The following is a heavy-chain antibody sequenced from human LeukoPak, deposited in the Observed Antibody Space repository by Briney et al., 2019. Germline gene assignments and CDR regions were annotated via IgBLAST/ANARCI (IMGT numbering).Heavy chain of an antibody. D-gene: IGHD5-12*01. CDR2: ISGSGGNT. CDR1: GFTFSSYA. Sequence: GGSLRLSCAASGFTFSSYAMSWVRQAPGKGLEWVSAISGSGGNTYYADSVKGRFTISRDNSKNTLFLQVNSLRAEDTAVYYCAKGGPWLRSDYWGQGTLVTVSS. CDR3: AKGGPWLRSDY. J-gene: IGHJ4*02. V-gene: IGHV3-23*01.